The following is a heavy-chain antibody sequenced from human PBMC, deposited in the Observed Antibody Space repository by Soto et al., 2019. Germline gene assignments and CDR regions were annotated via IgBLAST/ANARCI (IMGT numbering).Heavy chain of an antibody. Sequence: SETLSLTCTVSGGSISSGGYYWSWIRQHPGKGLEWIGYIYYSGSTYYNPSLKSRVTISVDTSKNQFSLKLSSVTAADTAVYYCARASYDSSGYYYVGNWFDPWGQGTLVTVSS. D-gene: IGHD3-22*01. CDR2: IYYSGST. V-gene: IGHV4-31*03. J-gene: IGHJ5*02. CDR1: GGSISSGGYY. CDR3: ARASYDSSGYYYVGNWFDP.